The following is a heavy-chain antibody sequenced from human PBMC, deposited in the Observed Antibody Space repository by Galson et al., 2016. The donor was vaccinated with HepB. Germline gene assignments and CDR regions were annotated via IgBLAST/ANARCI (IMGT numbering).Heavy chain of an antibody. V-gene: IGHV4-61*02. J-gene: IGHJ4*02. CDR2: IDTSGTT. D-gene: IGHD2-21*02. Sequence: TLSLTCSVSGGSIISKNYYWSWIRQPAGKGLEWIGLIDTSGTTNYNPSLRSRVLLSLGASENRFSLRLNSVTASDTAVYYCAQVVPALLDYYFDYWGQGALVTVSS. CDR1: GGSIISKNYY. CDR3: AQVVPALLDYYFDY.